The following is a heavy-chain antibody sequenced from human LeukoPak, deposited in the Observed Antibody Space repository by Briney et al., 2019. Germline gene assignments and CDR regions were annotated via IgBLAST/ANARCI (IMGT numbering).Heavy chain of an antibody. CDR2: INPNGGGS. CDR1: GYTFTGYY. Sequence: GVSVKVSCKASGYTFTGYYMHWVRPAPGQGLEWMGWINPNGGGSNYAQKFQGRVTMTRDTSISTAYMELSRLRSDDTAVYYCARVACSNNICYEYFDYWGQGTLVTVSS. CDR3: ARVACSNNICYEYFDY. D-gene: IGHD2-2*01. V-gene: IGHV1-2*02. J-gene: IGHJ4*02.